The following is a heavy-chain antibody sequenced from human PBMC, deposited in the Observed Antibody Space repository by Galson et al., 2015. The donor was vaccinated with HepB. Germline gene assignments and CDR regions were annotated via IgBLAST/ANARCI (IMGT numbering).Heavy chain of an antibody. CDR1: GFTFSSYS. D-gene: IGHD1-14*01. Sequence: SLRLSCAASGFTFSSYSMNWVRQTPGKGLEWVSYISSSSSTIYYADSVKGRFTISRDNAKNSLYLQMNSLRDEDTAVYYCARELLTTHWAVSYYMDVWGKGTTVTVSS. CDR3: ARELLTTHWAVSYYMDV. CDR2: ISSSSSTI. V-gene: IGHV3-48*02. J-gene: IGHJ6*03.